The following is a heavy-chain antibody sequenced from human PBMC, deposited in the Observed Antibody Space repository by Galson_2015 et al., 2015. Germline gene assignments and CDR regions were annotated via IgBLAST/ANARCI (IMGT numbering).Heavy chain of an antibody. Sequence: SLRLSCAASGFTFSSYAMHWVRQAPGKGLEWVAVISYDGSNKYYADSVKGRFTISRDNSKNTLYLQMNSLRAEDTAVYYCARDKYNWNDAAFDIWGQGTMVTVSS. J-gene: IGHJ3*02. CDR1: GFTFSSYA. CDR2: ISYDGSNK. V-gene: IGHV3-30-3*01. D-gene: IGHD1-1*01. CDR3: ARDKYNWNDAAFDI.